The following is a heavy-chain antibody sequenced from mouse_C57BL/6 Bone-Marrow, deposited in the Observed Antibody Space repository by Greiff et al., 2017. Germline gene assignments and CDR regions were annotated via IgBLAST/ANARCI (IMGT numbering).Heavy chain of an antibody. CDR3: ARPYYSNYWYFDV. CDR1: GYTFTSYW. J-gene: IGHJ1*03. D-gene: IGHD2-5*01. CDR2: IYPGSGST. V-gene: IGHV1-55*01. Sequence: QVQLKQPGAELVKPGASVKMSCKASGYTFTSYWITWVKQRPGQGLEWIGDIYPGSGSTNFKEKFKSKATLTVDTSSSTACMHLSSLTSEDSAVYYCARPYYSNYWYFDVWGTGTTVTVSS.